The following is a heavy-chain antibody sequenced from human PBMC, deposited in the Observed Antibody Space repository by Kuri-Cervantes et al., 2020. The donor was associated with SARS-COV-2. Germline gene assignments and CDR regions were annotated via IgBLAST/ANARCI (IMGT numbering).Heavy chain of an antibody. CDR3: ARTRFLEWSYIQH. D-gene: IGHD3-3*01. J-gene: IGHJ1*01. Sequence: GSLRLSCTVSGGSVSSGSYYWSWIQQPPGKGLEWIGYIYYSGSTNYNPSLKSRVTISVDTSKNQFSLKLSSVTAADTAVYYCARTRFLEWSYIQHWGQGTLVTVSS. CDR2: IYYSGST. CDR1: GGSVSSGSYY. V-gene: IGHV4-61*01.